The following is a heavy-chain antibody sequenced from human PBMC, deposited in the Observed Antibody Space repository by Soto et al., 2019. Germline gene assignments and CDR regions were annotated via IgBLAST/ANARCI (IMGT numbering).Heavy chain of an antibody. CDR3: ARSSGGNFGIIIEGSNWFDP. Sequence: ASVKVSCKAPGDTFTSYYLNWVRQAPGQGLEWMGVINPHGGSTKYAQKFQGRITMTRDTSRSTVYMELSSLRSDDTAVYYCARSSGGNFGIIIEGSNWFDPWGQGTLVTVSS. D-gene: IGHD3-3*01. V-gene: IGHV1-46*01. J-gene: IGHJ5*02. CDR2: INPHGGST. CDR1: GDTFTSYY.